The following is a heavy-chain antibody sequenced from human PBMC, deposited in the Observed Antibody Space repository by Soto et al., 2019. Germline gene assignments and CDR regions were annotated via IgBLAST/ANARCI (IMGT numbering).Heavy chain of an antibody. D-gene: IGHD6-19*01. J-gene: IGHJ6*02. CDR3: AKGGVAGYWPYYHGMDV. CDR1: GFKFYAYA. V-gene: IGHV3-23*01. Sequence: EVQLLDSGGGLEQPGGSRRLSCAASGFKFYAYAMSWVRQAPGKGLEWVSAISGTGASTYYADSEKGRFTISRDNSKNRLYLQMNSLTVEDTAVYFCAKGGVAGYWPYYHGMDVWGQGTTVTVS. CDR2: ISGTGAST.